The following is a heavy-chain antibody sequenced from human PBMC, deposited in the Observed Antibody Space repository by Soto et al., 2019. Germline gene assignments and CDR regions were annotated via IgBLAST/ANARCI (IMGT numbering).Heavy chain of an antibody. V-gene: IGHV5-51*01. J-gene: IGHJ4*02. D-gene: IGHD6-19*01. CDR1: GYSFTSYW. CDR3: ARCIAVAGFLVDHVDY. Sequence: GESLKISCKGSGYSFTSYWIGWVRQMPGKGLEWMGIIYPGDSDTRYSPSFQGQVTISADKSISTAYLQWSSLKASDTAMYYCARCIAVAGFLVDHVDYWGQGTLVTVSS. CDR2: IYPGDSDT.